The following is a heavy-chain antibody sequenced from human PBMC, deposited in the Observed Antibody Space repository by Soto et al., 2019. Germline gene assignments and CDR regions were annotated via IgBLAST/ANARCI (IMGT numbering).Heavy chain of an antibody. Sequence: QVQLVESGGGLVKHGGSLRLSCAASGFTFSDHYRSWIRQAPGKGREWISYISNSATTIYYADSMKGRFTISRDNAKNSLYLQMNSLRAEDTAVYYWARHDFYASGSSVDFWGQGTLVTVSS. CDR2: ISNSATTI. CDR1: GFTFSDHY. CDR3: ARHDFYASGSSVDF. D-gene: IGHD3-10*01. V-gene: IGHV3-11*01. J-gene: IGHJ4*02.